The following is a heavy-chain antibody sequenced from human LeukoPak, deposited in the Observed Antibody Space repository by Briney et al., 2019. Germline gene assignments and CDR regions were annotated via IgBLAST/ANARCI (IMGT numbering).Heavy chain of an antibody. CDR2: INWNGGST. CDR1: GFTFDDYG. CDR3: ARGLYYYDSSGYYYLGY. Sequence: GGSLRLSCAASGFTFDDYGMSWVRQAPGKGLEWVSGINWNGGSTGYADSVKGRFTISRVNAKNSLYLQMNSLRAEDTALYYCARGLYYYDSSGYYYLGYWGQGTLVTVSS. J-gene: IGHJ4*02. V-gene: IGHV3-20*04. D-gene: IGHD3-22*01.